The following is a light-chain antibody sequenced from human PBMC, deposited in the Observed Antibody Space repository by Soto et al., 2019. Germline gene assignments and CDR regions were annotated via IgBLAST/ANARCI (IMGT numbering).Light chain of an antibody. CDR3: AAWDDSLSDPV. CDR2: RNN. Sequence: QSVLTQPPSASGTPGQRVTISCSGSSSNIGSNYIYWYQQLPGTAPKLLIYRNNQRPSGVPDRFSGSKSGTSASLAISELRSEDEADYYCAAWDDSLSDPVFGGGTKLTVL. V-gene: IGLV1-47*01. CDR1: SSNIGSNY. J-gene: IGLJ2*01.